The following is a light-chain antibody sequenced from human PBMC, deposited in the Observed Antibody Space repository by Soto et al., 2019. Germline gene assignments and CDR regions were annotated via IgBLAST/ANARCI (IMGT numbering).Light chain of an antibody. J-gene: IGLJ1*01. Sequence: QSALTQPASVSGCPGQSITISCTGTSSDLGAYNSVSWYRQHPGKAPKVMIYDVTNRPSGVSSRFSGSKSGNTASLTISGLHADDEADYFCCSYTTSNTLVFGTGTKVTVL. CDR1: SSDLGAYNS. V-gene: IGLV2-14*01. CDR2: DVT. CDR3: CSYTTSNTLV.